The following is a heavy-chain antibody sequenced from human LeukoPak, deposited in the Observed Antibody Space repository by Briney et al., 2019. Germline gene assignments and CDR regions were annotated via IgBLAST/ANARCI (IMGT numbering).Heavy chain of an antibody. D-gene: IGHD1-14*01. J-gene: IGHJ5*02. Sequence: GSLRLSCAASGFTFNTYSMNWVRQAPGRGLEWVSSISTSSTYIYYADSVKGRFTISRDNAENSLYLQMNSLTAEDTAVYFCARGSLRRTVLNWIETWGQGTLVTVSS. CDR1: GFTFNTYS. CDR2: ISTSSTYI. CDR3: ARGSLRRTVLNWIET. V-gene: IGHV3-21*01.